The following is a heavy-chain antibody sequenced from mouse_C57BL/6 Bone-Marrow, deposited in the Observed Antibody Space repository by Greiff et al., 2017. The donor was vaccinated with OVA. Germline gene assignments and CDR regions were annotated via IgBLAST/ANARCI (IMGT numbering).Heavy chain of an antibody. CDR2: IYPRSGNT. CDR3: AKGRSWYFDV. J-gene: IGHJ1*03. V-gene: IGHV1-81*01. Sequence: QVQLKESGAELARPGASVKLSCKASGYTFTSYGISWVKQRTGQGLEWIGEIYPRSGNTYYNEKFKGKATLTADKSSSTAYMELRSLTSEDAAVYFGAKGRSWYFDVWGTGTTVTVSS. CDR1: GYTFTSYG. D-gene: IGHD3-3*01.